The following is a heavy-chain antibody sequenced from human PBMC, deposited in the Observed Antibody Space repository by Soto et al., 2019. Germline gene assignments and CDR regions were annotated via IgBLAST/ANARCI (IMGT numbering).Heavy chain of an antibody. Sequence: EVQLVDSGGGLVQPGRSLRLSCAAPGFTFDIYAMHWVRQAPGKGLEWVSSISWNSATRGYADSVKGRLTISRDNAKNFLYLQMDSLRTEDTAFYYCAKELGGYSYGYELDHWGQGTLVAVSS. CDR1: GFTFDIYA. D-gene: IGHD5-18*01. CDR2: ISWNSATR. V-gene: IGHV3-9*01. J-gene: IGHJ4*02. CDR3: AKELGGYSYGYELDH.